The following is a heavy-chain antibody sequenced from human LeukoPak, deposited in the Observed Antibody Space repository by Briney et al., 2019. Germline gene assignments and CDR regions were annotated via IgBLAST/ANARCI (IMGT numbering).Heavy chain of an antibody. CDR3: ARGQGGIAVAGTDCFDY. Sequence: PSETLSLTCAVYGGSFSGYYWSWIRQPPGKGLEWIGEINHSGSTNYNPSLKSRVTISVDTSKNQFSLKLSSVTAADTAVYYCARGQGGIAVAGTDCFDYWGQGTLVTVSS. V-gene: IGHV4-34*01. D-gene: IGHD6-19*01. CDR1: GGSFSGYY. J-gene: IGHJ4*02. CDR2: INHSGST.